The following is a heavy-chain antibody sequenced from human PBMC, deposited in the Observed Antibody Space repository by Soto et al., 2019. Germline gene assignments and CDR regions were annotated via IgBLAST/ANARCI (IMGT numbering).Heavy chain of an antibody. Sequence: SQTLSLTCAISGDSVSSNSAAWNWIRQSPSRGLEWLGRTDYRSKWYKDYAVSVKSRITINPDTSKNQFSLQLNSVTPEDTAVYYCARARSSEIDTAMYDAFDIWGQGTMVTVSS. D-gene: IGHD5-18*01. J-gene: IGHJ3*02. CDR3: ARARSSEIDTAMYDAFDI. CDR2: TDYRSKWYK. CDR1: GDSVSSNSAA. V-gene: IGHV6-1*01.